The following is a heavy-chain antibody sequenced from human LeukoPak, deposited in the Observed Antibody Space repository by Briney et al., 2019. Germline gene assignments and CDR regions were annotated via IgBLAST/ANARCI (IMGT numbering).Heavy chain of an antibody. V-gene: IGHV5-51*01. CDR3: ARGQRDYYDSSGYLRYFDY. J-gene: IGHJ4*02. CDR2: IYPGDSDT. Sequence: GESLKISCKGSGYSFTSYWIGWVRQMPGKGLEWMGIIYPGDSDTRYSPSFQGQVTISADKSISTAYLQWSSLKASDTAMYYCARGQRDYYDSSGYLRYFDYWGQGTLVTVSS. D-gene: IGHD3-22*01. CDR1: GYSFTSYW.